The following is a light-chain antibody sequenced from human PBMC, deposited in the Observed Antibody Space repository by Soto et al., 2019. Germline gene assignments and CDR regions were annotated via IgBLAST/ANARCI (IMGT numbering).Light chain of an antibody. Sequence: QSVLTQPASVSGSPGQSITISCSGTSSDVGGYKYVSWYQQHPGKAPKLMIYEVSYRPSGVSNRFSGSKSGNTASLTTSGLQAEDEADYYCSSYTSTNTLVFGTGTKVTVL. J-gene: IGLJ1*01. CDR2: EVS. V-gene: IGLV2-14*01. CDR3: SSYTSTNTLV. CDR1: SSDVGGYKY.